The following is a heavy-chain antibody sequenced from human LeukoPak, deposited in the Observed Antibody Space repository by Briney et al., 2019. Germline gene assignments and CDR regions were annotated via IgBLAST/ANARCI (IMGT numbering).Heavy chain of an antibody. D-gene: IGHD3-9*01. CDR1: GGSVSIYY. V-gene: IGHV4-59*02. CDR3: ARANYYDILTGYDHFDY. J-gene: IGHJ4*02. CDR2: IYNTGST. Sequence: KPSETLSLTCAVSGGSVSIYYWTWIRQPPGKGLEWIGYIYNTGSTNYNPSLKSRVTISLDTSKDQFSLRLTSVTAADTAVYYCARANYYDILTGYDHFDYWGQGTLVTVSS.